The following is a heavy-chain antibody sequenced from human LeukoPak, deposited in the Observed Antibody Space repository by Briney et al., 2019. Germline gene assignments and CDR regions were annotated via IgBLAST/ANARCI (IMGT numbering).Heavy chain of an antibody. CDR2: IKADGSGT. Sequence: PGGSLRLSCAASGFTIGPYAMYWVRQGPGRGLEWVSVIKADGSGTFYADSVRGRFTTSRDNSKNSLYLQMNSLTSEDTALYYCATWAFYPHLDVWGQGTTVIVSS. D-gene: IGHD2/OR15-2a*01. CDR1: GFTIGPYA. J-gene: IGHJ6*02. V-gene: IGHV3-43*02. CDR3: ATWAFYPHLDV.